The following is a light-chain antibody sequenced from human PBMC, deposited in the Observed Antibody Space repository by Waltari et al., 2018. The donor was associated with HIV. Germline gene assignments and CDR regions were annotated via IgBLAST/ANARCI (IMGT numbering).Light chain of an antibody. CDR2: GNN. CDR1: RSNIGAGFD. Sequence: QSVLTQPPSVSGAPGQRVTIACTGTRSNIGAGFDVHWYQQIPGNAPKLLISGNNIRPSGVPDRFSGSKSGTSASLAITGLQSEDEADYYCQSYDMSQSGSLVFGGGTKLTVL. CDR3: QSYDMSQSGSLV. V-gene: IGLV1-40*01. J-gene: IGLJ2*01.